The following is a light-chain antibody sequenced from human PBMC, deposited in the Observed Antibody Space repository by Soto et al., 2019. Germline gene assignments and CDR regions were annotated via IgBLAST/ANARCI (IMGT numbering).Light chain of an antibody. V-gene: IGKV1-5*03. CDR2: KAS. Sequence: DIQMTQSPSTLSASVGDRVTITCRASQSISSWLAWYQQKPGKAPKLLIYKASDLESGVPSRFSGSGSGTEFTLTISSLQPDDFATYYCQQYSTRRTFGQGTKVEIK. CDR3: QQYSTRRT. CDR1: QSISSW. J-gene: IGKJ1*01.